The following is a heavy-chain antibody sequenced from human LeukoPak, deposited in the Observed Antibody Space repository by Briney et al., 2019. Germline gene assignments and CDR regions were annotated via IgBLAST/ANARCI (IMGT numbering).Heavy chain of an antibody. CDR2: IGSSSTHI. Sequence: KPGGSLRLSCEASGFTFTSYYMNWVRQAPGRGLELVSSIGSSSTHIYYADSVKGRFTISRDNAKNSLYLQMNRLRAEDTSVYYCARGVSYRVVVTATDFDYWGQGTLVTVSS. D-gene: IGHD2-21*02. CDR3: ARGVSYRVVVTATDFDY. J-gene: IGHJ4*02. V-gene: IGHV3-21*01. CDR1: GFTFTSYY.